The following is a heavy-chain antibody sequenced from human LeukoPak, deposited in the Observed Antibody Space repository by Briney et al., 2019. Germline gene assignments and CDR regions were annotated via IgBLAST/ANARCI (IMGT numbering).Heavy chain of an antibody. CDR1: GGSFSGYY. CDR3: ARVGGGNGYYFDY. Sequence: PSETLSLTCAVYGGSFSGYYWSWIRQPPGKGLEWIGEINHSGSTNYSPSLKSRVTISVDTSKNQFSLKLSSVTAADTAVYYCARVGGGNGYYFDYWGQGTLVTVSS. V-gene: IGHV4-34*01. CDR2: INHSGST. J-gene: IGHJ4*02. D-gene: IGHD4-23*01.